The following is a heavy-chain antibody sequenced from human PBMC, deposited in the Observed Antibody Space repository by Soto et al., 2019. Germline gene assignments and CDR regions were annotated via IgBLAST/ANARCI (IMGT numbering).Heavy chain of an antibody. Sequence: WETLSLTCAVYGAPFSGYYWSGIRQPPGKGLEWIGEINHSGSTNYNPSLKSRVTISVDTSKNQFSLKLSSVTAADTAVYYCARGPSHYDFWSGYYTERPYYFDYWGQGTLVPVSS. V-gene: IGHV4-34*01. CDR3: ARGPSHYDFWSGYYTERPYYFDY. J-gene: IGHJ4*02. CDR2: INHSGST. CDR1: GAPFSGYY. D-gene: IGHD3-3*01.